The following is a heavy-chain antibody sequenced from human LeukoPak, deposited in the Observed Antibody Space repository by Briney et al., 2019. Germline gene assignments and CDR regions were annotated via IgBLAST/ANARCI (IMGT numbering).Heavy chain of an antibody. V-gene: IGHV1-69*13. J-gene: IGHJ4*02. Sequence: SVKVSCKASGGTFSSYAISWVRQAPGQGLEWMGGIIPIFGTANYAQKFQGRVTITADESTSTAYMELSSLRSEDTAVYYCARDGSSIAARRPFDYWGQGTLVTVSP. CDR1: GGTFSSYA. CDR3: ARDGSSIAARRPFDY. D-gene: IGHD6-6*01. CDR2: IIPIFGTA.